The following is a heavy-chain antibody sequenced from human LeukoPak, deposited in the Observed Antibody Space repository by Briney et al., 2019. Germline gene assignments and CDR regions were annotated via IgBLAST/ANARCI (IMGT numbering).Heavy chain of an antibody. D-gene: IGHD3-22*01. CDR1: GSSINNNF. CDR2: IYSSGSA. CDR3: ARHRDYYDT. Sequence: SDTLSLTCTVSGSSINNNFWTWIRQPPGKGLEWIGYIYSSGSANYNPSIKSRVIISGDTSKNQISLKLTSVTAADTAVYFCARHRDYYDTWGRGTLVTVSS. J-gene: IGHJ4*01. V-gene: IGHV4-59*08.